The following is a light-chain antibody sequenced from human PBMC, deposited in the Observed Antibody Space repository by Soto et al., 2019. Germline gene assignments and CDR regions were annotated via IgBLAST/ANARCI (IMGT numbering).Light chain of an antibody. J-gene: IGLJ2*01. CDR1: SSDVGGYNY. Sequence: QSALTQPASMSGSPGQSITISCTGTSSDVGGYNYVSWYQQHPGKVPKLMIYDVSNRPSGVSNRFSGSKSGNTASLTISGLQAEDEADYYCSSYTSSSTLGVFGGGTKLTVL. CDR2: DVS. CDR3: SSYTSSSTLGV. V-gene: IGLV2-14*01.